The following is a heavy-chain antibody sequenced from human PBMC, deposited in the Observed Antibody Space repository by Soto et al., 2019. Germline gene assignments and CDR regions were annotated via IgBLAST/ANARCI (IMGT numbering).Heavy chain of an antibody. CDR3: ATTTGYSYYYYGMGV. D-gene: IGHD3-9*01. J-gene: IGHJ6*02. CDR1: GYHLTSYG. Sequence: QVPLVQSGAEVKKPGASVKVSCKASGYHLTSYGISWVRQAPGQGLEWMGWISAYNGYTNYAQKFQGRGTLTTDTSTSTAYMELRSLRSDDTAVYYCATTTGYSYYYYGMGVWGQGTTVTVSS. CDR2: ISAYNGYT. V-gene: IGHV1-18*01.